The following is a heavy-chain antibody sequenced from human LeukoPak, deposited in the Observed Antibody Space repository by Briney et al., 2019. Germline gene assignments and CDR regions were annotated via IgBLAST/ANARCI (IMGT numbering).Heavy chain of an antibody. V-gene: IGHV4-34*01. CDR1: GVSISSYY. J-gene: IGHJ6*03. CDR2: INHSGST. CDR3: ARLSSNCSGGSCYWYYYYYYMDV. D-gene: IGHD2-15*01. Sequence: SETLSLTCTVSGVSISSYYWSWIRQPPGKGLEWIGEINHSGSTNYNPSLKSRVTISVDTSKNQFSLKLSSVTAADTAVYYCARLSSNCSGGSCYWYYYYYYMDVWGKGTTVTISS.